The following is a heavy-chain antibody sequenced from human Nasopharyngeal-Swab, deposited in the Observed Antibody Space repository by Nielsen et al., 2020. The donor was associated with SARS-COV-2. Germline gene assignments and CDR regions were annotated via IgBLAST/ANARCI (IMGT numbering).Heavy chain of an antibody. CDR1: GFTFSDYY. CDR3: ARAIVVVPASIDAFDI. CDR2: ISSSSSYT. V-gene: IGHV3-11*06. J-gene: IGHJ3*02. D-gene: IGHD2-2*01. Sequence: GESLKIYCAASGFTFSDYYMSWIRQAPGKGLEWVSYISSSSSYTNYADSVKGRFTIPRDNAKNSLYLQMNSLRAEDTAVYYCARAIVVVPASIDAFDIWGQGTMVTVSS.